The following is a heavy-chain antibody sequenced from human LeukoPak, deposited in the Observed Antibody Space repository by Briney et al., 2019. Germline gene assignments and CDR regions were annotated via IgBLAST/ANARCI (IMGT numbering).Heavy chain of an antibody. CDR1: GYTFTSYG. CDR2: ISAYNGNT. D-gene: IGHD1-26*01. J-gene: IGHJ5*02. CDR3: ARRGATVGYNWFDP. V-gene: IGHV1-18*01. Sequence: ASVKVSRKASGYTFTSYGISWVRQAPGQGLEWMGWISAYNGNTNYAQKLQGRVTMTTDTSTSTAYMELRSLRSDDTAVYYCARRGATVGYNWFDPWGQGTLVTVSS.